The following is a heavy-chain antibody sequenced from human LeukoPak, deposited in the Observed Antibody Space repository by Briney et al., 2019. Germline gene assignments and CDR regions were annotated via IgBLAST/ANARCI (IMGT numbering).Heavy chain of an antibody. CDR2: INPNSGGT. V-gene: IGHV1-2*02. CDR3: AXXXXXXXSSRRDFDY. J-gene: IGHJ4*02. D-gene: IGHD6-13*01. Sequence: MHWVRQAPGQGLEWMGWINPNSGGTNYAQKFQGRVTMTRDTXXXTAYMELSRLRSDDTDVYYCAXXXXXXXSSRRDFDYWGQGTLVTVSS.